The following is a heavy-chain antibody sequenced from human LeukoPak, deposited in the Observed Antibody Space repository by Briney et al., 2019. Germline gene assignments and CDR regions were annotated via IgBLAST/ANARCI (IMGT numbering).Heavy chain of an antibody. J-gene: IGHJ5*02. CDR2: ISSDGGGA. V-gene: IGHV3-74*01. CDR1: GITFGNNW. Sequence: GGSLRLTCAASGITFGNNWMHWVRQGPGKGLAWISRISSDGGGAIYADSVKGRFTVSRDNAKNTLYLQMNSLRAEDTAVYYCARDVPHNWFDTWGQGTLATVSS. CDR3: ARDVPHNWFDT.